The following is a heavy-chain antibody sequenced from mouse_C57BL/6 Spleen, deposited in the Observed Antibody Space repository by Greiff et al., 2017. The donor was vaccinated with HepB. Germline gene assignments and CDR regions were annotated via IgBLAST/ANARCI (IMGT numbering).Heavy chain of an antibody. CDR3: AREGYYGSSHYFDY. Sequence: QVQLQQPGAELVRPGTSVKLSCKASGYTFTSYWMHWVKQRPGQGLEWIGVIDPSDSYTNYNQKFKGKATLTVDTSSSTAYMQLSSLTSEDSAVYYCAREGYYGSSHYFDYWGQGTTLTVSS. D-gene: IGHD1-1*01. J-gene: IGHJ2*01. CDR1: GYTFTSYW. V-gene: IGHV1-59*01. CDR2: IDPSDSYT.